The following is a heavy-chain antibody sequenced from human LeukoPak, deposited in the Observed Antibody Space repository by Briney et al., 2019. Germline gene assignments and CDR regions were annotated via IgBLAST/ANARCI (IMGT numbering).Heavy chain of an antibody. D-gene: IGHD3-22*01. Sequence: VASVKVSCKASGGSFNSYGINWVRQAPGQGLEWMGGIIPVFGTTSYAQKFQGRVTITTDESTSTAYMELSSLRSEDTAVYYCARALGVVVLGYYFDFWGREPWSPSPQ. J-gene: IGHJ4*02. V-gene: IGHV1-69*05. CDR2: IIPVFGTT. CDR1: GGSFNSYG. CDR3: ARALGVVVLGYYFDF.